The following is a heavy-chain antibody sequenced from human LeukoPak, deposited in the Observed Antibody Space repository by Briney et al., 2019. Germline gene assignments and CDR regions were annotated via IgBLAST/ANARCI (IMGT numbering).Heavy chain of an antibody. CDR1: GYTFTGYY. D-gene: IGHD2-2*01. CDR2: LNPNSGGT. CDR3: ARDLDIVVVPATMMDDGFDI. V-gene: IGHV1-2*02. Sequence: ASVKVSCKASGYTFTGYYMHWVRQAPGQGLEWMGWLNPNSGGTNYAQKFQGRVTMTRDTSISTAYMELSRLTFDDTAVYYCARDLDIVVVPATMMDDGFDIWGQGTMVTVSS. J-gene: IGHJ3*02.